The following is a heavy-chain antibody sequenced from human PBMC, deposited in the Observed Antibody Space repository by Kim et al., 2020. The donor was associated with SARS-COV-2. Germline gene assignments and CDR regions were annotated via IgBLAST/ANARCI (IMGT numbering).Heavy chain of an antibody. J-gene: IGHJ3*02. D-gene: IGHD6-19*01. CDR1: GFTFSSYG. Sequence: GGSLRLSCAASGFTFSSYGMHWVRQAPGKGLEWVAVISYDGSNKYYADSVKGRFTISRDNSKNTLYLQMNSLRAEDTAVYYCARGQAVAGTARRLGLRDFAFEIWGQGTMGTVSS. CDR3: ARGQAVAGTARRLGLRDFAFEI. V-gene: IGHV3-33*05. CDR2: ISYDGSNK.